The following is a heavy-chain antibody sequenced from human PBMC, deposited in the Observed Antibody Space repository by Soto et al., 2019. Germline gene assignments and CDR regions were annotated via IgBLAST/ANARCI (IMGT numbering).Heavy chain of an antibody. Sequence: KTSETLSLTCTVSGYSIRNGYYWGWIRQPPGKGLEWIGTIYHSGSTYYNPSLKSRVTISVDASENHFSLKLSSVTAADTAVYYFAREVRGGFTGIFDQWGRGSRVTAPQ. CDR1: GYSIRNGYY. CDR2: IYHSGST. V-gene: IGHV4-38-2*02. D-gene: IGHD2-15*01. CDR3: AREVRGGFTGIFDQ. J-gene: IGHJ4*02.